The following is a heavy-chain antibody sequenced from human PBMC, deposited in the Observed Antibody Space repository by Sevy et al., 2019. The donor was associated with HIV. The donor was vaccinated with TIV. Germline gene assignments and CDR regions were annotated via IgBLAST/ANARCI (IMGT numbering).Heavy chain of an antibody. CDR3: ARETYYYDSSGLPRDWFDP. J-gene: IGHJ5*02. CDR2: IYTSGST. Sequence: SETLSLTCTVSGGSISSYYWSWIRQPAGKGLEWIGRIYTSGSTNYNPSLKSRVTMSVDTSKNQLSLKLSSVTAADTAVYYCARETYYYDSSGLPRDWFDPWGQGTLVTVSS. CDR1: GGSISSYY. D-gene: IGHD3-22*01. V-gene: IGHV4-4*07.